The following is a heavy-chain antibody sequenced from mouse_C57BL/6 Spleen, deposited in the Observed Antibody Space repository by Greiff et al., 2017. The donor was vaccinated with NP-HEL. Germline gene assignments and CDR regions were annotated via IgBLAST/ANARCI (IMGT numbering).Heavy chain of an antibody. CDR2: IRNKANNHAT. V-gene: IGHV6-6*01. CDR1: GFNFSDAW. Sequence: EVKLMESGGGLVQPGGSMKLSCAASGFNFSDAWMGWVRPSPEEGVEGVAEIRNKANNHATYYAESVKGRFTISRDDSKSSVYLQMNSLRAEDTGIYYCTRNGNWDYWGQGTTLTVSS. J-gene: IGHJ2*01. D-gene: IGHD2-1*01. CDR3: TRNGNWDY.